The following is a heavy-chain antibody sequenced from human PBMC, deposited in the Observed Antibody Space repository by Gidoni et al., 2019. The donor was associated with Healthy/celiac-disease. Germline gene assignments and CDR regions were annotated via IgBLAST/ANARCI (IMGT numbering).Heavy chain of an antibody. CDR3: ARDPYYGSGSYYPALDY. CDR1: GGSFSSSSYY. V-gene: IGHV4-39*07. CDR2: IYYSGST. D-gene: IGHD3-10*01. Sequence: QLQLQESGPGLVKPSETLSLTCTVSGGSFSSSSYYWGWIRQPPGKGREWIGSIYYSGSTYYNPSLKSRVTISVDTSKNQFSLKLSSVTAADTAVYYCARDPYYGSGSYYPALDYWGQGTLVTVSS. J-gene: IGHJ4*02.